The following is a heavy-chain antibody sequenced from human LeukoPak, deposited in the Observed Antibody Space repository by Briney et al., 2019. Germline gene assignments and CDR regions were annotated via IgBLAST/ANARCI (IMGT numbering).Heavy chain of an antibody. CDR3: AGSEATVTRPQSYYFDY. D-gene: IGHD4-17*01. J-gene: IGHJ4*02. CDR2: IYYSGST. Sequence: PSETLSLTCTVSGGSISSGGYYWSWIRQHPGKGLEWIGYIYYSGSTYYNPSLKSRVTISADTSKNQFSLKLSSVTAADTAVYYCAGSEATVTRPQSYYFDYWGQGTLVTVSS. V-gene: IGHV4-31*03. CDR1: GGSISSGGYY.